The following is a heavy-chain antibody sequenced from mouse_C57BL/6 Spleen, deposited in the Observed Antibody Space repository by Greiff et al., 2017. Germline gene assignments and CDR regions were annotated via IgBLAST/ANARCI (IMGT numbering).Heavy chain of an antibody. V-gene: IGHV1-22*01. CDR1: GYTFTDYN. CDR2: INPNNGGT. CDR3: ARDGWDSAWFAY. D-gene: IGHD4-1*01. J-gene: IGHJ3*01. Sequence: EVQLQQSGPELVKPGASVKMSCKASGYTFTDYNMHWVKQSHGKSLEWIGYINPNNGGTSYNQKFKGKATLTVNKSSSTAYMELRSLTSEDTAVYYCARDGWDSAWFAYWGQGTLVTVSA.